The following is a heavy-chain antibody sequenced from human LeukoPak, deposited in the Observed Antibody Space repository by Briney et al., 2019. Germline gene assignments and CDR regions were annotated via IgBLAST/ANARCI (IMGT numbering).Heavy chain of an antibody. CDR2: INSDGSST. J-gene: IGHJ4*02. CDR3: ARERYSYGFDY. CDR1: GFTFSSYW. V-gene: IGHV3-74*01. Sequence: GRSLRLSCAASGFTFSSYWMHWVRQAPGKGLVWVSHINSDGSSTRYADSVKGRFTISRDNAKNTLYLQMNSLRAEDTAVYYCARERYSYGFDYWGQGALVTVSS. D-gene: IGHD5-18*01.